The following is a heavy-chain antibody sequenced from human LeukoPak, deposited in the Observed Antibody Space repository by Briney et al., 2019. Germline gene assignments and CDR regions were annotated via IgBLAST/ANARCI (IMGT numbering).Heavy chain of an antibody. CDR2: INSDGSST. D-gene: IGHD2-8*01. V-gene: IGHV3-74*01. Sequence: GGSLRLSCAASGFTFSSYWVHWVRQAPGKGLVWVSRINSDGSSTSYADAVKGRFTISRDNAKNTAYLQMNSLRAEDTAVYYCARVQGHPPNGLDIWGQGTMVTVSS. J-gene: IGHJ3*02. CDR3: ARVQGHPPNGLDI. CDR1: GFTFSSYW.